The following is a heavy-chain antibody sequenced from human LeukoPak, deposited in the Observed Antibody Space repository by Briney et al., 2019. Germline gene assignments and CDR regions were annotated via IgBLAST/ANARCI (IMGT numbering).Heavy chain of an antibody. CDR3: AKVSDTAMVSGFDY. CDR2: ISGSGGST. J-gene: IGHJ4*02. Sequence: GGSLRLSCAASGFTFSSYSMNWVRQAPGKGLEWVSAISGSGGSTYYADSVKGRFTISRDNSKNTLYLQMNSLRAEDTAVYYCAKVSDTAMVSGFDYWGQGTLVTVSS. V-gene: IGHV3-23*01. CDR1: GFTFSSYS. D-gene: IGHD5-18*01.